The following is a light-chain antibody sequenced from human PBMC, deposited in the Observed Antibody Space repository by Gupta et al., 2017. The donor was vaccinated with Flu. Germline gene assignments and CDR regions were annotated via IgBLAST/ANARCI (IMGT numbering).Light chain of an antibody. V-gene: IGKV4-1*01. CDR3: HQYYSTPDL. CDR1: QSVLYSSNNKNY. Sequence: DIVMTQSPDSLAVSLGERATINCKSSQSVLYSSNNKNYLAWYQQKPGQPPKLLIYWASTRESGVPDRFSGSGSGTDFTLTISSLQAEDVAVYYFHQYYSTPDLFGGGTKVEIK. J-gene: IGKJ4*01. CDR2: WAS.